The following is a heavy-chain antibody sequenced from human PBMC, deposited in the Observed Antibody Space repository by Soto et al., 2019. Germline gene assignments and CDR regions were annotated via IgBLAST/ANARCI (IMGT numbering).Heavy chain of an antibody. CDR2: ISWNSVVI. V-gene: IGHV3-9*01. CDR3: AKGVWSPGGHYYYGLDV. D-gene: IGHD3-3*01. J-gene: IGHJ6*02. CDR1: GFTFDDHA. Sequence: EVQLVESGGGLVQPGRSLRLSCAASGFTFDDHAMHWVRQGPGKGLEWVSGISWNSVVIGYGDSVKGRFTISRDNAKNAMYLHMSSLRVEDTAFYYCAKGVWSPGGHYYYGLDVWGQGTTVTVSS.